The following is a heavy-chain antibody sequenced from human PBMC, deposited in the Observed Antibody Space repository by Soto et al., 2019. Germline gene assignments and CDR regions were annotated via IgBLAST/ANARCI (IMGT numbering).Heavy chain of an antibody. CDR3: ARVRTYGSGYYFDY. V-gene: IGHV4-30-4*01. D-gene: IGHD3-10*01. Sequence: SETLSLTCTVSGGSISSGDYYWSWIRQPPGKGLEWIGYIYYSGSTYYNPPLKSRVTISVDTSKNQFSLKLSSVTAADTAVYYCARVRTYGSGYYFDYWGQGTLVTVSS. J-gene: IGHJ4*02. CDR1: GGSISSGDYY. CDR2: IYYSGST.